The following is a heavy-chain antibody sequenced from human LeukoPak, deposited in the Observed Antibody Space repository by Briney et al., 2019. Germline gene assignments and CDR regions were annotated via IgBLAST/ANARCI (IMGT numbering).Heavy chain of an antibody. D-gene: IGHD5-18*01. J-gene: IGHJ6*02. CDR1: GFTFSSYG. CDR3: AKDSAYRVNYYNYGMDV. CDR2: ISYDGSNK. V-gene: IGHV3-30*18. Sequence: GGSLRLSCAASGFTFSSYGMHWVRQAPGKGLEWVAVISYDGSNKYYADSEKGRFTISRDNSKNTLSLQMNSLRAEDTAVYYCAKDSAYRVNYYNYGMDVWGQGTTVTVSS.